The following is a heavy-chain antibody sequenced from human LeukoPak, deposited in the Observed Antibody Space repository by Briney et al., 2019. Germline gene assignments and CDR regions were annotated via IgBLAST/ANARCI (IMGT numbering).Heavy chain of an antibody. V-gene: IGHV3-21*01. J-gene: IGHJ6*02. D-gene: IGHD6-13*01. CDR3: AREPPLSSSWYTYYYYYGMDV. Sequence: PGGSLRLSCAASGFTFSSYTMNWVGQAPGKGLEWVSSISTSGNSIYHADSVKGRFTTSRDNARNSLYLQMNSLRAEDTAVYYCAREPPLSSSWYTYYYYYGMDVWGQGTTVTVSS. CDR2: ISTSGNSI. CDR1: GFTFSSYT.